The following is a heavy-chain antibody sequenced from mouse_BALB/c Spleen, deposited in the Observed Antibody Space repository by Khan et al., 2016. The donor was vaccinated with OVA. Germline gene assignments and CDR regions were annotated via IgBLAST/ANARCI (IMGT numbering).Heavy chain of an antibody. CDR2: INPGSGDT. J-gene: IGHJ3*01. Sequence: QVQLQQSGAELVRPGTSVKVSCKASGYAFTDFLIEWLQQRPGQGLEWIGLINPGSGDTNYNEKFKGKATLTANKSSSTAYMQLSSLTSDDSAVYFCARGGYGSWAYGGQGTLVTVSA. CDR1: GYAFTDFL. CDR3: ARGGYGSWAY. V-gene: IGHV1-54*01. D-gene: IGHD1-1*02.